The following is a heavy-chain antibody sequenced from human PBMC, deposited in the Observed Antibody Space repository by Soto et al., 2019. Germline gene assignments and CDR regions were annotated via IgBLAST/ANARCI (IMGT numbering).Heavy chain of an antibody. D-gene: IGHD3-22*01. CDR3: AREPYSYDSSGYYYVPYYFDY. CDR1: GGTFSSYA. CDR2: IIPIFGTA. V-gene: IGHV1-69*01. J-gene: IGHJ4*02. Sequence: KVSCKASGGTFSSYAISWVRQAPGQGLEWMGGIIPIFGTANYAQKFQGRVTITAHESTSTAYMELSSLRSEDTAVYYCAREPYSYDSSGYYYVPYYFDYWGQGTLVTVSS.